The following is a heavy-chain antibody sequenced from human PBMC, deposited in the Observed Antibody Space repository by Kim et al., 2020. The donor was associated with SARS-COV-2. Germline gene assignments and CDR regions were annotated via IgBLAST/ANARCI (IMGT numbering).Heavy chain of an antibody. CDR1: EFTVSDTF. Sequence: GGSLRLSCAASEFTVSDTFMSWLRQAPGKGLEWVSTITHGGDTYYIDSVKGRFTISRDTSTLFLQMNSLGAEDTAVYYCARAINGMDVWGQGTTGTVSS. CDR3: ARAINGMDV. CDR2: ITHGGDT. J-gene: IGHJ6*02. V-gene: IGHV3-53*01.